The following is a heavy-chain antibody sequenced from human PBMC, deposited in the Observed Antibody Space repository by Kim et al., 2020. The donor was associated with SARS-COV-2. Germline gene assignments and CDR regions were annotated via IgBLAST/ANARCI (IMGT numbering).Heavy chain of an antibody. V-gene: IGHV3-30-3*01. CDR2: ISYDGSNK. D-gene: IGHD3-22*01. Sequence: GGSLRLSCAASGFTFSSYAMHWVRQAPGKGLEWVAVISYDGSNKYYADSVKGRFTISRDNSKNTLYLQMNSLRAEDTAVYYCARDQWGDYDRSGSIDYWGQGTLVTVSS. J-gene: IGHJ4*01. CDR1: GFTFSSYA. CDR3: ARDQWGDYDRSGSIDY.